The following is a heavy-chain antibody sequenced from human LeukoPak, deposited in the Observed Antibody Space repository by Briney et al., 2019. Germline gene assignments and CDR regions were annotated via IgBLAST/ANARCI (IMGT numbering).Heavy chain of an antibody. J-gene: IGHJ4*02. CDR1: GFTFTSSA. CDR3: ARDGNYYDSSGYSH. Sequence: SVKVSCKASGFTFTSSAMQWVRQARGQRLEWIGWIVVGSGNTSYAQKFQERVTITRDMSTSTAYMELSSLRSEDTAVYYCARDGNYYDSSGYSHWGQGTLVTVSS. CDR2: IVVGSGNT. V-gene: IGHV1-58*02. D-gene: IGHD3-22*01.